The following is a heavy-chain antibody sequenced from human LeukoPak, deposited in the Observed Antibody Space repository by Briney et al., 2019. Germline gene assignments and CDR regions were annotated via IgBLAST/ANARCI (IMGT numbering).Heavy chain of an antibody. CDR1: GGSFSGYY. CDR3: ARVRTTVTKAFDY. J-gene: IGHJ4*02. CDR2: INHSGST. D-gene: IGHD4-11*01. Sequence: PSETLSLTCAVYGGSFSGYYWSWIRQPPGKGLEWIGEINHSGSTNYNPSLKSRVTISVDTSKNQFSLKLSSVTAADTAVYYCARVRTTVTKAFDYWGQGTLVTVSS. V-gene: IGHV4-34*01.